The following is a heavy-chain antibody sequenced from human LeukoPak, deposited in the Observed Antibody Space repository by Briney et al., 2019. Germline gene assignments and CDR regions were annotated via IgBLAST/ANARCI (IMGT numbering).Heavy chain of an antibody. V-gene: IGHV4-34*01. CDR1: GGSFSGYY. Sequence: SETLSLTCAVYGGSFSGYYWSWIRQPPGKGLEWIGEINHSGSTNYNPSLKSRVTISVDTSKNQFSLRLSSVTAADTAVYYCARDLSYGKSDYWGQGILVTVSS. CDR3: ARDLSYGKSDY. CDR2: INHSGST. D-gene: IGHD5-18*01. J-gene: IGHJ4*02.